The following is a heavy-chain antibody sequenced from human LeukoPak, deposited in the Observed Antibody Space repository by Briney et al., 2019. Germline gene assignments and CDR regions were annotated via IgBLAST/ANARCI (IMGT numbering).Heavy chain of an antibody. Sequence: PSETLSLTCAVYGGSFSGYYWNWIRQPPGKRLEWIGEINHSGSTNYNPSLKSRVTISVDTSKNQFSLKLSSVTAADTAVYYCARAGPPDYCSSTSCHIGYWGQGTLVTVSS. D-gene: IGHD2-2*02. V-gene: IGHV4-34*01. CDR1: GGSFSGYY. J-gene: IGHJ4*02. CDR3: ARAGPPDYCSSTSCHIGY. CDR2: INHSGST.